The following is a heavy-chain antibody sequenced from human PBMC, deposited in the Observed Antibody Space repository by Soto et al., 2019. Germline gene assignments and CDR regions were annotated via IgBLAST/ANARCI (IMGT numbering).Heavy chain of an antibody. CDR2: IRSKAYGWTT. D-gene: IGHD6-13*01. Sequence: SLSLACTAPGFPFGDYAMSWFRQAPGKGLEWVGFIRSKAYGWTTEYAASVKGRFTISRDDSKSIAYLQMNSLKTEDTAVYYCTRVRNRQQLVLSNWFDPWGQGTLVTVSS. V-gene: IGHV3-49*03. J-gene: IGHJ5*02. CDR1: GFPFGDYA. CDR3: TRVRNRQQLVLSNWFDP.